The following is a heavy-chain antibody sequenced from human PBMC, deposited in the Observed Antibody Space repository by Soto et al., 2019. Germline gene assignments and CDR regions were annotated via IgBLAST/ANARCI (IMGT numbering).Heavy chain of an antibody. CDR2: ISAYNGNT. D-gene: IGHD1-7*01. CDR3: ARPSSRVWLELYPDAFDI. Sequence: ASVKVSCKASGYTFTSYGISWVRQAPGQGLEWMGWISAYNGNTNYAQKLQGRVTMTTDTSTSTAYMELRSLRSDDTAVYYCARPSSRVWLELYPDAFDIWGQGTMVTVSS. J-gene: IGHJ3*02. CDR1: GYTFTSYG. V-gene: IGHV1-18*01.